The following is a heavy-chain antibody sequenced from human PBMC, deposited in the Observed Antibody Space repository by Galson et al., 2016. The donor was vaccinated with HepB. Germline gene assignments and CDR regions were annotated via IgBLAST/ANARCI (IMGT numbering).Heavy chain of an antibody. Sequence: SVKVSCKASGYTITSYYMHWVRQAPGQGLEWMGVIYPSGDTTNYSQRFRGRVTMTRDTSTNTVYMELSSLGSEDTAVCYSVSEGLPEVKYFDYWGQGTLVTVSA. V-gene: IGHV1-46*01. CDR1: GYTITSYY. CDR2: IYPSGDTT. D-gene: IGHD2-2*01. J-gene: IGHJ4*02. CDR3: VSEGLPEVKYFDY.